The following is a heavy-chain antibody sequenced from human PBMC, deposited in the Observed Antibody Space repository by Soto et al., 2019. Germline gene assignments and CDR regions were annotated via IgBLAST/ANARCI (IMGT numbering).Heavy chain of an antibody. CDR2: IYPGDSDT. J-gene: IGHJ6*02. CDR1: GYSFTSYW. CDR3: VRHELRWFGESKDYSGMDV. Sequence: PGESLKISCKGSGYSFTSYWIGWVRQMPGKGLEWMGIIYPGDSDTRYSPSFQGQVTISADKSISTAYLQWSSLKASDTAMYYCVRHELRWFGESKDYSGMDVWGQGTMVTVSS. D-gene: IGHD3-10*01. V-gene: IGHV5-51*01.